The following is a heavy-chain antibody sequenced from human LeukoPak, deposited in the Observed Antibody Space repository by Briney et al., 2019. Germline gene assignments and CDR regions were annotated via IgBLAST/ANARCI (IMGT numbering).Heavy chain of an antibody. V-gene: IGHV1-69*06. J-gene: IGHJ4*02. CDR3: ARWGRDYYDSSGYYPWYFDY. D-gene: IGHD3-22*01. CDR1: GGTFSSYA. CDR2: IIPIFGTA. Sequence: GASVKVSCKASGGTFSSYAISWVRQAPGQGLEWMGGIIPIFGTASYAQKFQGRVTITADKSTSTAYMELSSLRSEDTAVYYCARWGRDYYDSSGYYPWYFDYWGRGTLVTVSS.